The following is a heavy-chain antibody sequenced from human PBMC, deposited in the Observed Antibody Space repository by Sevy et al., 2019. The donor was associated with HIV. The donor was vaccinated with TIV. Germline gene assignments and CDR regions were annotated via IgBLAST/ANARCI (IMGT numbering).Heavy chain of an antibody. J-gene: IGHJ6*02. CDR1: GFTFSNAW. Sequence: GGSLRLSCAASGFTFSNAWMSWVRQAPGKGLEWVGRIKSKTDGGTTDYAAPVKVRFTISRDDSKNTLYLQMNSLKTEDTAVYYCTTDGTHYDFWSGYRHDYYYYYGMDVWGQGTTVTVSS. V-gene: IGHV3-15*01. CDR2: IKSKTDGGTT. CDR3: TTDGTHYDFWSGYRHDYYYYYGMDV. D-gene: IGHD3-3*01.